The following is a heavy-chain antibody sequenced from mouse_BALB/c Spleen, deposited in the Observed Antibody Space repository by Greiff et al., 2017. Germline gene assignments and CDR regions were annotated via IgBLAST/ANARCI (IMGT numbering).Heavy chain of an antibody. CDR3: ERGGWLLPWFAY. D-gene: IGHD2-3*01. J-gene: IGHJ3*01. CDR2: INSDGGST. V-gene: IGHV5-2*01. CDR1: EYEFPSHD. Sequence: EVKLMESGGGLVQPGESLTLSCESNEYEFPSHDMSWVRKTPEKRLELVAAINSDGGSTYYPDTMERRFIISRDNTKKTLYLQMSSLRSEDTALYYCERGGWLLPWFAYWGQGTLVTVSA.